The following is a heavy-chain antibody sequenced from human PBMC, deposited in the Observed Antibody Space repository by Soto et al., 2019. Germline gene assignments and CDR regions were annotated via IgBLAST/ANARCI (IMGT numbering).Heavy chain of an antibody. J-gene: IGHJ4*02. Sequence: PGGSLRLSCAASGFTFSLYSMIWVRQAPGKGLEWVASITSSSSYIYYEDSLKGRFTISRDNAKNSLFLQLDSLRAEDTAVYFCVRARSTDSRPDYWGQGILVTVSS. V-gene: IGHV3-21*01. CDR2: ITSSSSYI. CDR3: VRARSTDSRPDY. D-gene: IGHD3-22*01. CDR1: GFTFSLYS.